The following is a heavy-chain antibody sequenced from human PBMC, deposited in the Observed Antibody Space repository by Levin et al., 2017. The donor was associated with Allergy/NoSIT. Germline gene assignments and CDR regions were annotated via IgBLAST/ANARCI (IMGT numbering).Heavy chain of an antibody. Sequence: PSETLSLTCNVSAGSISSSPYYWGWIRQPPGKGLEWIGIIYDSVSTYYNPSLNSRVSISVDTSRNQFSLKLTSLTAADTAVYYCATGPVGFDSWGQGILVTVSS. CDR2: IYDSVST. J-gene: IGHJ4*02. CDR1: AGSISSSPYY. V-gene: IGHV4-39*01. CDR3: ATGPVGFDS.